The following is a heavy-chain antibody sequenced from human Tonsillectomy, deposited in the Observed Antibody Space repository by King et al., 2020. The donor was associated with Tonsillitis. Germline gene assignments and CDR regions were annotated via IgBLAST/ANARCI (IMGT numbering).Heavy chain of an antibody. CDR3: AREDYYDSSGFGDY. D-gene: IGHD3-22*01. J-gene: IGHJ4*02. CDR2: ISAYSGNT. CDR1: GYTFTSYG. Sequence: QLVQSGAEVKKPGASVKVSCKASGYTFTSYGISGVRQAPGQGLEWMGWISAYSGNTNYAQKVQGRVTMTTDTSTSTAYMELRSLRSDDTAVYYCAREDYYDSSGFGDYWGQGTLVTVSS. V-gene: IGHV1-18*01.